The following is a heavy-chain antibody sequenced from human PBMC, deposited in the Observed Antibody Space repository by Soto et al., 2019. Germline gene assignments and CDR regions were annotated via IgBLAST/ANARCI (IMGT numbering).Heavy chain of an antibody. J-gene: IGHJ4*02. CDR2: ISGSGGST. CDR3: AKQARRATYYYDSSGYSALDY. D-gene: IGHD3-22*01. V-gene: IGHV3-23*01. Sequence: GGSLRLSCAASGFTFSSYAMSWVRQAPGKGLEWVSAISGSGGSTYYADSVKGRFTISRDNSKNTLYLQMNSLRAEDTAVYYCAKQARRATYYYDSSGYSALDYWGQGTLVTVSS. CDR1: GFTFSSYA.